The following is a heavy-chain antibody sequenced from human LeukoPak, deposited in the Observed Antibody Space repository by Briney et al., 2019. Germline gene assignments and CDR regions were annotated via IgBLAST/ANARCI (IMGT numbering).Heavy chain of an antibody. CDR1: GFTFSNYW. CDR3: AREITTNGGRYFDY. CDR2: INIDGSST. J-gene: IGHJ4*02. D-gene: IGHD7-27*01. Sequence: GTSLRLSCAASGFTFSNYWMHCVRQAPGKGLVWVSRINIDGSSTNNADSVKGRFTIPRDNAKNTLYLQMNSLRAEDTAVYYCAREITTNGGRYFDYWGQGTLVTVSS. V-gene: IGHV3-74*01.